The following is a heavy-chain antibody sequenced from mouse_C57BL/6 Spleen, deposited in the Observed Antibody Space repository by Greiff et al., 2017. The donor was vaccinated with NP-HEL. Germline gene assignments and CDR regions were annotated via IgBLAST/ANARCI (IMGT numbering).Heavy chain of an antibody. Sequence: QVQLKESGAELVRPGASVTLSCKASGYTFTDYEMHWVKQTPVHGLEWIGAIDPETGGTAYNQKFKGKAILTADKSSSTAYMELRILTSGDSAVYYCTRCNYGSSYAMDYWGQGTSVTVSS. J-gene: IGHJ4*01. D-gene: IGHD1-1*01. CDR3: TRCNYGSSYAMDY. CDR1: GYTFTDYE. V-gene: IGHV1-15*01. CDR2: IDPETGGT.